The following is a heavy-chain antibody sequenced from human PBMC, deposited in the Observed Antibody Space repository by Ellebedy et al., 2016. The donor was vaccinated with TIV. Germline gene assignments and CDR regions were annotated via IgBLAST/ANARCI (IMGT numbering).Heavy chain of an antibody. V-gene: IGHV3-30*18. Sequence: VGSLRLSXAASGFTFRRYGMHWVRQAPGKGLEWVAVISSDGSRRSYADSVRDRFTIYRDNSKNTLYVQMNSLRAEDTAVYYCAKPSDPNPGYSASWATYFDYWGQGTLVTVSS. CDR3: AKPSDPNPGYSASWATYFDY. J-gene: IGHJ4*02. CDR2: ISSDGSRR. D-gene: IGHD6-13*01. CDR1: GFTFRRYG.